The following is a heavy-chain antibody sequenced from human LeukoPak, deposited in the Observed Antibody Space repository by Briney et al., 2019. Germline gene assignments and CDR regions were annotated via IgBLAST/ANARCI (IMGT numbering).Heavy chain of an antibody. CDR3: ARELLWFGELEYNWFDP. D-gene: IGHD3-10*01. J-gene: IGHJ5*02. CDR1: GFTFSSYE. V-gene: IGHV3-48*03. Sequence: GGSLRLSCAASGFTFSSYEMNRVRQAPGKGLEWVSYISSSGSTIYYADSVKGRFTISRDNAKNSLYLQMNSLRAEDTAVYYCARELLWFGELEYNWFDPWGQGTLVTVSS. CDR2: ISSSGSTI.